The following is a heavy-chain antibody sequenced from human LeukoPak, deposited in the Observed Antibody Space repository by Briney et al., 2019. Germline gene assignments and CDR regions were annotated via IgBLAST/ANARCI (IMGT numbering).Heavy chain of an antibody. Sequence: GGSLRLSCAASGFTFSSYWMSWVRQAPGKGLEWVANIKQDGSEKYYVDSVKGRFTISRDNAKNSLHLQMNSLRAEDTAVYYCARDPERIELYLDYWGQGTLVTVSS. V-gene: IGHV3-7*05. CDR2: IKQDGSEK. CDR3: ARDPERIELYLDY. CDR1: GFTFSSYW. D-gene: IGHD1-14*01. J-gene: IGHJ4*02.